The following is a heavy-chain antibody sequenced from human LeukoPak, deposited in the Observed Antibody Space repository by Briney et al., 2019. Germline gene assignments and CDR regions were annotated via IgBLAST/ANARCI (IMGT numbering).Heavy chain of an antibody. D-gene: IGHD3-16*01. V-gene: IGHV3-48*02. CDR2: ISSSDSTI. J-gene: IGHJ4*02. Sequence: GGSLRLSCAASGFTFSSYSMNWVRQAPGKGLQWVSYISSSDSTIYYADSVKGRFTISRDNAKNSLYLQMNSLRDEDTAVYYCAKRIGGVNSFDHWGQGTLVTVSS. CDR3: AKRIGGVNSFDH. CDR1: GFTFSSYS.